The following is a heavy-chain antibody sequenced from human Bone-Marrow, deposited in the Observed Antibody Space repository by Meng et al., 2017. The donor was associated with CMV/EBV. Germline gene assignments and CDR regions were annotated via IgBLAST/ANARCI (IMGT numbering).Heavy chain of an antibody. Sequence: GESLKISCAASGFTFSSYAMHWVRQAPGKGLEWVAVISYDGSNKYYADSVKGRLTISRDNSKNTLYLQMNSLRAEDTAVYYCESHNYSNEDYWGQGTLVTVSS. J-gene: IGHJ4*02. V-gene: IGHV3-30*04. D-gene: IGHD4-11*01. CDR1: GFTFSSYA. CDR3: ESHNYSNEDY. CDR2: ISYDGSNK.